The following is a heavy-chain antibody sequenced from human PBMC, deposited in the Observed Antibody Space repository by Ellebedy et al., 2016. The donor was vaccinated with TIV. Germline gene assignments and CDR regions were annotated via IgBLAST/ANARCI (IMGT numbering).Heavy chain of an antibody. J-gene: IGHJ4*02. V-gene: IGHV3-15*01. Sequence: GGSLRLSCAASGFTFTDYTMNWVRQAPGKGLEWVGRIKTKTDGETTDYGAPAKGRFIISRDDSKNTMYLQMNSLKSDDTAVYYCTPLLRSLGSWGQGTLVTVSS. D-gene: IGHD2/OR15-2a*01. CDR3: TPLLRSLGS. CDR2: IKTKTDGETT. CDR1: GFTFTDYT.